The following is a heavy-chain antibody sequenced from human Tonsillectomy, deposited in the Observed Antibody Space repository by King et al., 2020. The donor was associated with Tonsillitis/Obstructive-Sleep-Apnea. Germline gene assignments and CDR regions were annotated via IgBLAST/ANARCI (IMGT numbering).Heavy chain of an antibody. CDR2: IWYDGSNK. CDR3: ARGLGDFWSDGGGMDV. V-gene: IGHV3-33*01. D-gene: IGHD3-3*01. CDR1: GFTFNRYG. J-gene: IGHJ6*02. Sequence: VQLVESGGGVVQPGRSLRLSCAASGFTFNRYGMHWVRQAPGRGLEWVTIIWYDGSNKYYADSVKGRFTISRDNSKNTVYLQMNSLRAEDTAVYYCARGLGDFWSDGGGMDVWGQGTTVTVSS.